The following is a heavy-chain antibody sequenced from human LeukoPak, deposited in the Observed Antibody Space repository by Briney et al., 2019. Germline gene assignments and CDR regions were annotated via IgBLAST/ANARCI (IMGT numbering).Heavy chain of an antibody. CDR2: IYPGDSDT. V-gene: IGHV5-51*01. Sequence: GESLKISCKGSGYTFTSYWIGWVRQMPGKGLEWMGIIYPGDSDTRYSPSFQGQVTISADKSITTAYLQWSSLQASDNAMYYCARPRLKGGSWGAFDIWGQGTMVTVSS. D-gene: IGHD6-13*01. J-gene: IGHJ3*02. CDR1: GYTFTSYW. CDR3: ARPRLKGGSWGAFDI.